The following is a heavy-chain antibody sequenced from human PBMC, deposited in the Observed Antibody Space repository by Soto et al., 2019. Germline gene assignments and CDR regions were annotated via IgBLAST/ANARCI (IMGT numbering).Heavy chain of an antibody. CDR3: ARVWGNCISTSCRPYYFDY. V-gene: IGHV1-69*13. CDR1: GGTFSSYA. Sequence: SVKVSCKASGGTFSSYAISWVRQAPGQGLEWMGGIIPIFGTANYAQKFQGRVTITADESTSTAYMELSSLRSEDTAVYYCARVWGNCISTSCRPYYFDYWGQGTLVTVSS. D-gene: IGHD2-2*01. J-gene: IGHJ4*02. CDR2: IIPIFGTA.